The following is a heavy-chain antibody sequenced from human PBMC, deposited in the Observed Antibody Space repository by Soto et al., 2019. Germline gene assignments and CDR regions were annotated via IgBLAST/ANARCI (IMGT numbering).Heavy chain of an antibody. D-gene: IGHD5-12*01. J-gene: IGHJ4*02. CDR3: AHIGPGDGYNYLDY. CDR2: IYWDDDK. V-gene: IGHV2-5*02. Sequence: QITLKESGPTLVKPTQTLTLTCTFSGFSLSTSGVGVGWIRQPPGKALEWLALIYWDDDKRYSPSLKSRLTIPKDTSKNQVVLTMTNMDPVDTATYYCAHIGPGDGYNYLDYWGQGTLVTVSS. CDR1: GFSLSTSGVG.